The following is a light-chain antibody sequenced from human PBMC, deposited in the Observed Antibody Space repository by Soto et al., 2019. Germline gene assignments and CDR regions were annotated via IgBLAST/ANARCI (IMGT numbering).Light chain of an antibody. V-gene: IGLV2-14*01. CDR1: ISDIGAYNF. Sequence: QSVLTQPASVSGSPGQSITISCTGTISDIGAYNFVSWYQHHPGKAPKLLIYEVAYRPSGISNRFSGSKSANTASLTISGLQAEDEADYFCTSYRSATTPTYVFGSGTKVTVL. J-gene: IGLJ1*01. CDR3: TSYRSATTPTYV. CDR2: EVA.